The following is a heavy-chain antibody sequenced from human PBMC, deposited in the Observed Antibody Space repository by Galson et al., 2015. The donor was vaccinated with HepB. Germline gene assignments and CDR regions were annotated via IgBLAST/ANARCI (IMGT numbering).Heavy chain of an antibody. CDR1: GFTSSSYW. V-gene: IGHV3-74*01. Sequence: SLRLSCAASGFTSSSYWMHWVHQAPGKGLVWVSRINSDGSSTSYADSVKGRFTISRDNAKNTLYLQMNSLRAEDTAVYYCARGGIVVVPAAIGYYYYYYGTDVWGQGTTVTVSS. J-gene: IGHJ6*02. CDR2: INSDGSST. CDR3: ARGGIVVVPAAIGYYYYYYGTDV. D-gene: IGHD2-2*01.